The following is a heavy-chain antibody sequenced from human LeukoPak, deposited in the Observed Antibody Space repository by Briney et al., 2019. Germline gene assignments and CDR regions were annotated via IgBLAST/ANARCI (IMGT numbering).Heavy chain of an antibody. D-gene: IGHD4-17*01. J-gene: IGHJ6*03. CDR2: IYHSGST. CDR1: GGSFSGYY. CDR3: ARQAVTTIHYYYYYMDV. V-gene: IGHV4-34*01. Sequence: SETLSLTCAVYGGSFSGYYWSWIRQPPGKGLEWIGEIYHSGSTNYNPSLKSRVTISVDTSKNQFSLKLSSVTAADTAVYYCARQAVTTIHYYYYYMDVWGKGTTVTISS.